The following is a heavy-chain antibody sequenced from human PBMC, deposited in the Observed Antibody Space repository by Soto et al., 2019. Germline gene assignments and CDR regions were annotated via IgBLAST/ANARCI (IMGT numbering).Heavy chain of an antibody. D-gene: IGHD5-12*01. CDR1: GGSISSSNW. J-gene: IGHJ6*02. CDR2: IYHSGST. CDR3: AGVIVATLGGIYYYYGMDV. V-gene: IGHV4-4*02. Sequence: PSETLSLTCAVSGGSISSSNWWSWVRQPPGKGLEWIGEIYHSGSTNYNPSLKSRVTISVDKSKNQFSLKLSSVTAADTAVYYCAGVIVATLGGIYYYYGMDVWGQGTTVTV.